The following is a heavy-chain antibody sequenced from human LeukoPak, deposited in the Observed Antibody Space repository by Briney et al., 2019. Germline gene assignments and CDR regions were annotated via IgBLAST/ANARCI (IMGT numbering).Heavy chain of an antibody. J-gene: IGHJ6*02. D-gene: IGHD3-10*01. Sequence: GGSLRLSCAASGFTFSTSEMNWVRQAPGKGLEWVSSISSSSSYIYYADSLKGRFTISRDNAKNSLYLQMNSLGVEDTAVYYCEKTSAGGDGMDVWGQGTTVTVSS. V-gene: IGHV3-21*01. CDR2: ISSSSSYI. CDR1: GFTFSTSE. CDR3: EKTSAGGDGMDV.